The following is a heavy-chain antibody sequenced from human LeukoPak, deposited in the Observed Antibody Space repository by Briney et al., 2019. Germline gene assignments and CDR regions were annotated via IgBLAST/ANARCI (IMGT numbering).Heavy chain of an antibody. V-gene: IGHV3-21*01. CDR1: GFTFSSCS. Sequence: PGGSLRLSCAASGFTFSSCSMNWVRQAPGKGLEWVSSISSSSSYIYYADSVKGRFTISRDNAKNSLYLQMNSLRAEDTAVYYCARDPDFWSGPPDYWGQGTLVTVSS. J-gene: IGHJ4*02. CDR2: ISSSSSYI. D-gene: IGHD3-3*01. CDR3: ARDPDFWSGPPDY.